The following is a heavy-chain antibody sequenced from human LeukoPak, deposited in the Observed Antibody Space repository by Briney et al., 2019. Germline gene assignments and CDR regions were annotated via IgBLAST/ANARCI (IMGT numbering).Heavy chain of an antibody. Sequence: ASVKVSCKVSGYTLTELSMHWVRQAPGKGLEWVGGFDLEDGETVYAQKFQGRLTMTEDTSSDTAYMDLSSLRSEDTAVYYCATAFRNYDFWSGPGFDYWGQGTLVTVSS. CDR3: ATAFRNYDFWSGPGFDY. CDR1: GYTLTELS. V-gene: IGHV1-24*01. D-gene: IGHD3-3*01. CDR2: FDLEDGET. J-gene: IGHJ4*02.